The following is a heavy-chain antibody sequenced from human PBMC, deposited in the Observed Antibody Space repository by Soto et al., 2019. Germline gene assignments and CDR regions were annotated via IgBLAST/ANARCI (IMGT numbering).Heavy chain of an antibody. Sequence: GESLKISCKGSGYSFTSYWIGWVRQMPGKGLEWMGIIYPGDSDTRYSSSFQGQVTISADKSISTAYLQWSSLKASDTAMYYCARQSLENSGYDSYALDIWGQGTMVTVSS. CDR3: ARQSLENSGYDSYALDI. CDR1: GYSFTSYW. CDR2: IYPGDSDT. D-gene: IGHD5-12*01. J-gene: IGHJ3*02. V-gene: IGHV5-51*01.